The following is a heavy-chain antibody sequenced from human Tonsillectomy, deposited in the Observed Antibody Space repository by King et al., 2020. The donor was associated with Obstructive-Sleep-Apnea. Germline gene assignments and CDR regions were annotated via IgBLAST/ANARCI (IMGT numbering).Heavy chain of an antibody. CDR1: GFTFDDYA. D-gene: IGHD3-22*01. V-gene: IGHV3-9*01. Sequence: VQLVESGGGLVQPGRSLRLSCAASGFTFDDYAMHWVRQAPGKGLEWVSGVSWNTGSMCYVDSVKGRFTISRDNAKNSLYLQMNSLRAEDTALYYCAKDKSAYYYDSSGYSYFDYWGQGTLVTVSS. J-gene: IGHJ4*02. CDR3: AKDKSAYYYDSSGYSYFDY. CDR2: VSWNTGSM.